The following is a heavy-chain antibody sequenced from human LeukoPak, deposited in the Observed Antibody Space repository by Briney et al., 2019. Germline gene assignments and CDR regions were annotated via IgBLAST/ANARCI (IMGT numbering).Heavy chain of an antibody. Sequence: TSETLSLTCTVSGGSISRYYWSWIRQPPGKGLECVGYIYSSGSTNYNPSLKSRVTISVDRSKNQFFLKMTSVTAADTAVYYCARHFDYDSGGDPFDIWGQGTMVTVSS. V-gene: IGHV4-59*08. D-gene: IGHD3-10*01. J-gene: IGHJ3*02. CDR2: IYSSGST. CDR1: GGSISRYY. CDR3: ARHFDYDSGGDPFDI.